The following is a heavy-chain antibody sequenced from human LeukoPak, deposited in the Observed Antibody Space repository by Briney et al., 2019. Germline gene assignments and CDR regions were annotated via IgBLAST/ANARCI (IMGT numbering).Heavy chain of an antibody. CDR3: ARYSYPTRGIVAVPALDY. J-gene: IGHJ4*02. V-gene: IGHV1-46*01. D-gene: IGHD3-22*01. Sequence: GASVKVSCKASGYTFTSYYMHWVRQAPGQGLEWMGIINPSGGSTSYAQKFQGRVTMTRDTSTSTVYTELSSLRSEDTAVYYCARYSYPTRGIVAVPALDYWGQGTLVTVSS. CDR2: INPSGGST. CDR1: GYTFTSYY.